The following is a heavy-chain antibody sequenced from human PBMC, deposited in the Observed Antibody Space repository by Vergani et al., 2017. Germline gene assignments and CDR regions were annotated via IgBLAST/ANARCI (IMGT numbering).Heavy chain of an antibody. CDR3: ATDRRLRRSGYSGYDLFH. V-gene: IGHV1-24*01. CDR2: FDPEDGET. Sequence: QVQLVQSGAEVKKPGASVKVSCKVSGYTLTELSMHWVRQAPGKGLEWMGGFDPEDGETIYAQKFQGRVTMTEATSTDTAYMELGSLRSEDTAVYYCATDRRLRRSGYSGYDLFHWGQGTLVTVSS. CDR1: GYTLTELS. J-gene: IGHJ4*02. D-gene: IGHD5-12*01.